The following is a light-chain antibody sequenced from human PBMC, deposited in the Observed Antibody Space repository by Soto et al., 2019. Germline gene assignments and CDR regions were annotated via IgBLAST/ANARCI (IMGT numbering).Light chain of an antibody. J-gene: IGKJ4*01. CDR2: GAS. CDR1: QSVSNN. V-gene: IGKV3-15*01. Sequence: VLKLSPGTLSLYKGERATLSCRASQSVSNNYLAWYHQKPGQAPRLLIYGASTRATGIPARFSGSGSGTEFSLTISSLQSEDFAVYYCQQYDNWLLTFCGGTNVAIK. CDR3: QQYDNWLLT.